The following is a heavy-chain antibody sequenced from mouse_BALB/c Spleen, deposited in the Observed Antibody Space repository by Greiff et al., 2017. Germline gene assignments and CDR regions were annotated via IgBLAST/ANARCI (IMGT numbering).Heavy chain of an antibody. CDR2: ISYDGSN. CDR1: GYSITSGYY. Sequence: DVQLQESGPGLVKPSQSLSLTCSVTGYSITSGYYWNWIRQFPGNKLEWMGYISYDGSNNYNPSLKNRISITRDTSKNQLFLKLNSVTTEDTATYYCARWPYWYFDVWGAGTTVTVSS. CDR3: ARWPYWYFDV. J-gene: IGHJ1*01. V-gene: IGHV3-6*02.